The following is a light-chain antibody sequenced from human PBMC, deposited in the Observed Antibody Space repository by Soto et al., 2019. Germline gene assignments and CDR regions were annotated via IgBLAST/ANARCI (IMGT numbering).Light chain of an antibody. V-gene: IGLV2-23*01. CDR3: CSYADGSTWV. Sequence: QSALTQPASVSGSPGQSITVSCTATSSDVGSHNLVSWYQQHPGKAPKLIIYEDTKRPSGISNRFSASKSGSTASLTISGLQAEDEADYYCCSYADGSTWVLGGGTKVTVL. CDR1: SSDVGSHNL. J-gene: IGLJ3*02. CDR2: EDT.